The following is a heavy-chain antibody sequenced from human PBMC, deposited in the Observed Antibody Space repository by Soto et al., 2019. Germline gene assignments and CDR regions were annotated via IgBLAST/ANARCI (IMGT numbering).Heavy chain of an antibody. D-gene: IGHD3-10*01. V-gene: IGHV3-74*01. J-gene: IGHJ3*02. CDR2: INSDGSTI. CDR1: GFTFSPFW. Sequence: GGSLRLSCAASGFTFSPFWMHWVRQAPGKGLVWVSHINSDGSTIVYADSVKGRFTIFRDNAKNTLYLQMNSLRVEDTSVYFCARDRGYPDSFNIWGEGTMVTVS. CDR3: ARDRGYPDSFNI.